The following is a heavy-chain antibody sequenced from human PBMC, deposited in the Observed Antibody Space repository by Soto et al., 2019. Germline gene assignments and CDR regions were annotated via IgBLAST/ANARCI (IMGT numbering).Heavy chain of an antibody. CDR2: ISSNGVGT. J-gene: IGHJ6*03. Sequence: PGGSLRLSCAASGFTLSGYAMDWVRQAPGKGLKYVSGISSNGVGTYYANSVQGRFTISRDNSKNTVYLQMGSLRPEDMAVYYCARRARPDFYYMDVWGKGTTVTVSS. CDR3: ARRARPDFYYMDV. CDR1: GFTLSGYA. D-gene: IGHD6-6*01. V-gene: IGHV3-64*01.